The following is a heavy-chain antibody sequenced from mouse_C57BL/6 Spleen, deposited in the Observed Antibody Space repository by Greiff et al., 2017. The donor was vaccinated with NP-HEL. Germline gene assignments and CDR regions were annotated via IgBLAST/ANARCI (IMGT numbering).Heavy chain of an antibody. CDR3: ASPTIVTTNYFDY. D-gene: IGHD2-5*01. CDR1: GYTFTSYW. V-gene: IGHV1-59*01. CDR2: IDPSDSYT. J-gene: IGHJ2*01. Sequence: VQLQQPGAELVRPGTSVKLSCKASGYTFTSYWMHWVKQRPGQGLEWIGVIDPSDSYTNYNQKFKGKATLTVDTSSSTAYMQLSSLTSEDSAVYYCASPTIVTTNYFDYWGQGTTLTVSS.